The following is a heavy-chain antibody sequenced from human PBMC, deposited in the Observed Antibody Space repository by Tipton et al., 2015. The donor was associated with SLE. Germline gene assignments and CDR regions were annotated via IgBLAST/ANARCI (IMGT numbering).Heavy chain of an antibody. CDR1: GFTFNSYS. J-gene: IGHJ6*02. V-gene: IGHV3-21*05. CDR2: ISDRGTYT. CDR3: ARALAGFYGMDV. Sequence: SLRLSCAASGFTFNSYSMNWVRQAPGKGLEWLSYISDRGTYTNYADSVKGRFTISRDNAKNSVFLQMNSLRDEDTAVYYCARALAGFYGMDVWGQGTAVTVSS. D-gene: IGHD2-21*01.